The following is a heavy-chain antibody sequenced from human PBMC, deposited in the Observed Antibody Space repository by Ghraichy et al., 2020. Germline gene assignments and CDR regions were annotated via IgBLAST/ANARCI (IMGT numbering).Heavy chain of an antibody. CDR3: TADLGSCSGGPCYSRSGFDS. D-gene: IGHD2-15*01. CDR2: IKSKAGNEAT. Sequence: GGSLRLSCATSGFTFSTVWMSWVRQAPGKGLEWVGRIKSKAGNEATDYAEPVKGRSTISRDDSKATVYLQMNSLKIEDTAVYYCTADLGSCSGGPCYSRSGFDSWGQGTLVTVSS. J-gene: IGHJ4*02. V-gene: IGHV3-15*01. CDR1: GFTFSTVW.